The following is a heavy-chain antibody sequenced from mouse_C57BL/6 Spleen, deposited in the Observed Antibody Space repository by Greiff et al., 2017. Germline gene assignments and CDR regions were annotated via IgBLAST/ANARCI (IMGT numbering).Heavy chain of an antibody. Sequence: VKVVEPGAELARPGASVKLSCKASGYTFTSYTMHWVKQRPGQGLEWIGYINPSSGYTKYNQKFKDKATLTADKSSSTAYMQLSSLTSEDSADYYSARETTIVRFDYWGQGTTLTVSS. CDR1: GYTFTSYT. V-gene: IGHV1-4*01. J-gene: IGHJ2*01. D-gene: IGHD1-1*01. CDR3: ARETTIVRFDY. CDR2: INPSSGYT.